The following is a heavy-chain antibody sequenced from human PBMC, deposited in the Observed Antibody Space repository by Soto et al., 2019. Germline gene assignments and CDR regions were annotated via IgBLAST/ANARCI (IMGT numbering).Heavy chain of an antibody. CDR3: ARVSREPRNYYYYGMDV. J-gene: IGHJ6*02. V-gene: IGHV4-34*01. Sequence: PSETLSLTCAVYGGSFSGYYWSWIRQPPGKGLEWIGEINHSGSTNYNPSLKSRVTISVDTSKNQFSLKLSSVTAADTAVYYCARVSREPRNYYYYGMDVWGQGTTVTVSS. CDR2: INHSGST. CDR1: GGSFSGYY.